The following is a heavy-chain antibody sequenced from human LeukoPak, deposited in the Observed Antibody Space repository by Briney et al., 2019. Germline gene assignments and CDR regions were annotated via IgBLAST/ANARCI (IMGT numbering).Heavy chain of an antibody. J-gene: IGHJ1*01. CDR1: GFTFSSYG. CDR2: IWYDGSNK. D-gene: IGHD6-19*01. CDR3: AKDFFPLSSGWYFGYFQH. Sequence: PGRSLRLSCAASGFTFSSYGMHWVRQAPGKGLEWVAVIWYDGSNKYYADSVKGRFTISRDNSKNTLYLQMNSPRAEDTAVYYCAKDFFPLSSGWYFGYFQHWGQGTLVTVSS. V-gene: IGHV3-33*06.